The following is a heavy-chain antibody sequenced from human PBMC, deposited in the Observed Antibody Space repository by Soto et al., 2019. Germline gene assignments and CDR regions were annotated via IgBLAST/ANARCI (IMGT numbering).Heavy chain of an antibody. Sequence: VQLVESGGGLVQPGRSLRLSCAASGFIFEDYVMHWVRQAPGKGREWVSGISWNSGSIGYADSVKGRFTISRDNAKNSLYLQMNSLRAEDTALYYCAKDISGKRNSRLRGGLWSGYTYYYYGMDVWGQGTTVTVSS. CDR3: AKDISGKRNSRLRGGLWSGYTYYYYGMDV. CDR2: ISWNSGSI. J-gene: IGHJ6*02. V-gene: IGHV3-9*01. D-gene: IGHD3-3*01. CDR1: GFIFEDYV.